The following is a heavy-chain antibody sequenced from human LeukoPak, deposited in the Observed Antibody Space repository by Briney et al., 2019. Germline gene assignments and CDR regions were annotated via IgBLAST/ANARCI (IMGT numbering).Heavy chain of an antibody. CDR2: IKQDGSEK. J-gene: IGHJ4*02. D-gene: IGHD3-22*01. CDR3: AKEIDTSGYSPFDY. CDR1: GFTFSSYW. V-gene: IGHV3-7*01. Sequence: GGSLRLSCAASGFTFSSYWMSWVRQAPGKGLEWMANIKQDGSEKYYVDSVKGRFTISRDNAKNSLYLQMNSLRAEDTAVYYCAKEIDTSGYSPFDYWGQGTLVTVSS.